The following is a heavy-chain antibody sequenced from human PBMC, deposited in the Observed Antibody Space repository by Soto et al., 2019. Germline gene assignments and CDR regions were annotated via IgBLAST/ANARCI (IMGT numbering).Heavy chain of an antibody. Sequence: PSETLSLTCSVSGGPINSYYWSWIRQPTGKGLEWIGRIYFSGETNYNPSLKSRLTMSVDTSKTQFSLKLSSVTAADTAVYYCARDSRHSGYNYSGMDVWGQGTKVTRLL. V-gene: IGHV4-4*07. J-gene: IGHJ6*02. CDR3: ARDSRHSGYNYSGMDV. CDR1: GGPINSYY. CDR2: IYFSGET. D-gene: IGHD1-26*01.